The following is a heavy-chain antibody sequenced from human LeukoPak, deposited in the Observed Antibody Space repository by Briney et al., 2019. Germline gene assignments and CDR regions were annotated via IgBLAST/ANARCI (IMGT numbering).Heavy chain of an antibody. CDR3: ARGPPYLLFDY. CDR2: IYYSGST. Sequence: SETLYLTCTVSGGSISSYYWSWIRQPPGQGLEWIGYIYYSGSTNHNPSLKSRVTISVDTSKNQFSLKLSSVTAADTAVYYCARGPPYLLFDYWGQGTLVTVSS. V-gene: IGHV4-59*01. D-gene: IGHD2-15*01. J-gene: IGHJ4*02. CDR1: GGSISSYY.